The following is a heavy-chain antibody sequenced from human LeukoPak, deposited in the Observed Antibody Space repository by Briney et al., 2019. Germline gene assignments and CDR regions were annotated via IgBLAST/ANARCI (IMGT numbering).Heavy chain of an antibody. V-gene: IGHV3-48*04. CDR2: ISSSNSPI. CDR3: ARDYPGAVPGTLFDY. J-gene: IGHJ4*02. Sequence: PGGSLRLSCAASGFTFSTYSMNWVRQAPGEGLEGISYISSSNSPIYYADSVRGRFTISRDNAKNSLFLQMNSLRVDDTAVYYCARDYPGAVPGTLFDYWGQGTLVTVSS. D-gene: IGHD6-19*01. CDR1: GFTFSTYS.